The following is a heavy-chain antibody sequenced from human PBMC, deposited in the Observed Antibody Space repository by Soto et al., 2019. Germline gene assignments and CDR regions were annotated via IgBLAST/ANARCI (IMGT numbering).Heavy chain of an antibody. J-gene: IGHJ4*02. Sequence: GGSLRLSCAASGFTFSDYYMSWIRQAPGKGLEWVSCISGGSTYAKYADSVKGRFTISRDNGKNSLYLQMTSLRAEDTAVYFCARAVDTTMAIPDYWGQGTLVTVSS. D-gene: IGHD5-18*01. V-gene: IGHV3-11*06. CDR2: ISGGSTYA. CDR1: GFTFSDYY. CDR3: ARAVDTTMAIPDY.